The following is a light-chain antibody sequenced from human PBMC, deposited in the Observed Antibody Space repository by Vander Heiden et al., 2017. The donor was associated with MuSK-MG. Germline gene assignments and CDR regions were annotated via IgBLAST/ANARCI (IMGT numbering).Light chain of an antibody. J-gene: IGKJ4*01. CDR1: QDISNY. CDR3: QQDDNLPLT. CDR2: DAS. Sequence: DTQMTQSPSSLSASVGDRVTITCQASQDISNYLNWYQQKPGKAPKLLIYDASNLETGVPSRFSGSGSGTDFTFTISRLQPEDLATYYCQQDDNLPLTFGGGTKVEIK. V-gene: IGKV1-33*01.